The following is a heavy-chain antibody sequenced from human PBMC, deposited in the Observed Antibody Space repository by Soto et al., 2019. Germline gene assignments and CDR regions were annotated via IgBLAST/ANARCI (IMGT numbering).Heavy chain of an antibody. CDR1: GLSFSSYG. CDR2: IWYDVTNE. D-gene: IGHD2-21*01. V-gene: IGHV3-33*01. CDR3: VRHNTGMDV. Sequence: GGSLRLSCAAYGLSFSSYGMHWVRQAPGKGLEWVAVIWYDVTNENYAESVKGRFSIFRDNSKDTLYLLMNSLRVEDTAVYYCVRHNTGMDVWGQGTRVTVSS. J-gene: IGHJ6*02.